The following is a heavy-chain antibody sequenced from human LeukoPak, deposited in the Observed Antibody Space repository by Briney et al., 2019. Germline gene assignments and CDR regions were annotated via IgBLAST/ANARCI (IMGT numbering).Heavy chain of an antibody. J-gene: IGHJ4*02. D-gene: IGHD3-10*01. CDR1: GGSFSGYI. CDR2: INHSGST. V-gene: IGHV4-34*01. Sequence: SETLSLTCAASGGSFSGYIWSWIRQPPGEGLEWIGEINHSGSTYYNPSLKSRVTTSVDTSKNHFSLKLSSVTAADTAVYNCARYVVAGSGKYFFDYWGQGTLVTVSS. CDR3: ARYVVAGSGKYFFDY.